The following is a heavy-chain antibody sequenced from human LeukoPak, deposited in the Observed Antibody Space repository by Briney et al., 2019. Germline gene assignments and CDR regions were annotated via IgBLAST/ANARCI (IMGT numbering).Heavy chain of an antibody. D-gene: IGHD6-13*01. V-gene: IGHV4-59*01. CDR3: ARVTGYMTEDYFDY. Sequence: SETLSLTCTVSGGSINSYYWSWIRQPPGKGLEWIGYIYYSGSTNYNPSLKSRVTISVDTSKSQFSLRLSSVTAADTAVYYCARVTGYMTEDYFDYWGQGTLTTVSS. CDR2: IYYSGST. J-gene: IGHJ4*02. CDR1: GGSINSYY.